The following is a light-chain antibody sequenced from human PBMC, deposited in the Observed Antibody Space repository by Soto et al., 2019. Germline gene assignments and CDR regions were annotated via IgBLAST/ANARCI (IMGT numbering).Light chain of an antibody. J-gene: IGKJ1*01. CDR2: AAS. CDR1: QGIRDE. CDR3: LQDYDDPRT. Sequence: AIQMTQSPSSLSASVGDRVTITCRASQGIRDELGWYQQKAGKAPNLLISAASRLQSGVPSRCSGRGAGTDFTLSISSLQPEDFAAYYCLQDYDDPRTFXQGTKVDIK. V-gene: IGKV1-6*01.